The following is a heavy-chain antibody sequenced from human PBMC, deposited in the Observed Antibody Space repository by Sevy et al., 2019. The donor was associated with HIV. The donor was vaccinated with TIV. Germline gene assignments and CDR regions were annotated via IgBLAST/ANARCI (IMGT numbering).Heavy chain of an antibody. D-gene: IGHD3-22*01. CDR2: ISGSGGST. Sequence: GGSLRLSCAASGFTFSSYAMSWVRQAPGKGLEWVSAISGSGGSTYYGDSVKGRFTISRDNSKNTLYLQMNSLRAEDTAVYYCAKDPRSTMIVVVINYFDYWGQGTLVTVSS. CDR3: AKDPRSTMIVVVINYFDY. CDR1: GFTFSSYA. V-gene: IGHV3-23*01. J-gene: IGHJ4*02.